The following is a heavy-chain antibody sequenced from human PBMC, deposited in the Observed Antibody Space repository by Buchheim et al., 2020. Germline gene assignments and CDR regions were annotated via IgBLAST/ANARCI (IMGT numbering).Heavy chain of an antibody. CDR2: IKRKTDGGTT. D-gene: IGHD2-2*01. V-gene: IGHV3-15*01. Sequence: EVQLVESGGGLVKPGGSLRLSCEVSGFTFSNAWMSWVRRAPGKGLEWVGRIKRKTDGGTTDYSASVIGRFTISRDDSKNTLYLEMNSLKTEDSAVYFCTTRTEDVWGKGTT. CDR1: GFTFSNAW. J-gene: IGHJ6*03. CDR3: TTRTEDV.